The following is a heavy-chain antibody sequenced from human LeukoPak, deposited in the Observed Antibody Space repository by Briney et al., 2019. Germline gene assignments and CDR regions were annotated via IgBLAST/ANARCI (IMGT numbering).Heavy chain of an antibody. CDR1: GFTFSSYA. V-gene: IGHV3-66*01. D-gene: IGHD3-22*01. J-gene: IGHJ4*02. CDR3: ARGQIDLLRNYFDS. CDR2: IYTGGNT. Sequence: GGSLRLSCAASGFTFSSYAMSWVRQAPGKGLEWLSIIYTGGNTVSAESVKGRFIISRDNSRNTVHLQMNSLRDDDTAVYYCARGQIDLLRNYFDSWGPGTLVAVSS.